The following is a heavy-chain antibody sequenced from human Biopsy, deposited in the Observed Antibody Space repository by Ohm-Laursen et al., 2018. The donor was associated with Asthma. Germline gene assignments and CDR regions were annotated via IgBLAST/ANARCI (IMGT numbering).Heavy chain of an antibody. CDR3: ARAVSSSSYWYFDL. J-gene: IGHJ2*01. Sequence: PSQTLSLTCIVSGDAMSTSGSYWGWIRQSPGNGLEWIGSIYYSGRTYYNPSLESRVTISADTSKNHFSLKATSVTAADTAVYYCARAVSSSSYWYFDLWGRGDLVTVSS. CDR2: IYYSGRT. CDR1: GDAMSTSGSY. D-gene: IGHD6-6*01. V-gene: IGHV4-39*02.